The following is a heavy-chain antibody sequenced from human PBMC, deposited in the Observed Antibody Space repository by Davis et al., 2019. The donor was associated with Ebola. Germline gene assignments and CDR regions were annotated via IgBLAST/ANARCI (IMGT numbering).Heavy chain of an antibody. V-gene: IGHV4-59*12. CDR3: ARVQGRYSSDAFDI. CDR2: IYYSGST. J-gene: IGHJ3*02. CDR1: GGSISSYY. Sequence: PSETLSLTCTVSGGSISSYYWSWIRQPPGKGLEWIGYIYYSGSTNYNPSLKSRVTISVDTSKNQFSLKLSSVTAADTAVYYCARVQGRYSSDAFDIWGQGTMVTVSS. D-gene: IGHD5-18*01.